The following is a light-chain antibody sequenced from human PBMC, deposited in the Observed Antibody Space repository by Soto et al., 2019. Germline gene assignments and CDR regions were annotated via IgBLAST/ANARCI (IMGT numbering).Light chain of an antibody. J-gene: IGLJ2*01. CDR3: AARDDSLSVHVV. CDR2: NSN. CDR1: SSNIGSYS. V-gene: IGLV1-44*01. Sequence: QSVLTQPPSASGTPGQRVTISCSGSSSNIGSYSVNWYQQLPGTAPKLLIYNSNQRPSGVPDRFSGSKSGTSASLAISGLQSEDEADYYCAARDDSLSVHVVFGGGTNLTVL.